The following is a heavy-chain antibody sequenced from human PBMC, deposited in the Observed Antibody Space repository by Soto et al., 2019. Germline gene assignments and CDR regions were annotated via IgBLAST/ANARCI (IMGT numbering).Heavy chain of an antibody. CDR1: GGSISSYY. Sequence: LSLTCTVSGGSISSYYWSWIRQPPGKGLEWIGYIYYSGSTNYNPSLKSRVTISVDTSKNQFSLKLSSVTAADTAVYYCARRTPYSSSSFDPWGQGTLVTVSS. V-gene: IGHV4-59*01. CDR3: ARRTPYSSSSFDP. J-gene: IGHJ5*02. CDR2: IYYSGST. D-gene: IGHD6-13*01.